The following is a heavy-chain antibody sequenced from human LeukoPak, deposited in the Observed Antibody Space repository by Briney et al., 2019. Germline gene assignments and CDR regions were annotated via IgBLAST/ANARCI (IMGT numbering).Heavy chain of an antibody. CDR2: INQDGREQ. Sequence: GGSLRLSCAASGFTFSDYWMSWLRQAPGQGLEGVAKINQDGREQHFVASVKGRFTISRDNAKNSLFPQMARLRAEDPAVYYCTGGALDYWGQGALVTVSS. V-gene: IGHV3-7*04. J-gene: IGHJ4*02. CDR3: TGGALDY. CDR1: GFTFSDYW.